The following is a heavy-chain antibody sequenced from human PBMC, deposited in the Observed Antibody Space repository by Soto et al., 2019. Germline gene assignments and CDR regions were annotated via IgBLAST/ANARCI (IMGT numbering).Heavy chain of an antibody. J-gene: IGHJ4*02. V-gene: IGHV3-33*01. D-gene: IGHD5-12*01. Sequence: GGSLRLSCAASGFTFSRYGMHWVRQAPGKGLEWVAVIWYDGSNKYYADSLKGRFTISRDNSKNTLYLQMNSLRAEDTAVYYCARLGPVEATIPFFDYWGQGTLVTVSS. CDR2: IWYDGSNK. CDR3: ARLGPVEATIPFFDY. CDR1: GFTFSRYG.